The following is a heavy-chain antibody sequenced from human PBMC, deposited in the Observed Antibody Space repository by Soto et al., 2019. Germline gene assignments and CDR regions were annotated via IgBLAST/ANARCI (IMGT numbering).Heavy chain of an antibody. Sequence: QVQLQESGPGLVKPSQTLSLTCSVSGGFISSGDYYWSWIRQPPGKGLEWIGYIYYSGDSYYNPSLESRVIISVDTSKTQFSLSLTSVTAADTAVYYCARMYYYGSGTFDPWGQGTLVTVSS. V-gene: IGHV4-30-4*01. D-gene: IGHD3-10*01. J-gene: IGHJ5*02. CDR3: ARMYYYGSGTFDP. CDR1: GGFISSGDYY. CDR2: IYYSGDS.